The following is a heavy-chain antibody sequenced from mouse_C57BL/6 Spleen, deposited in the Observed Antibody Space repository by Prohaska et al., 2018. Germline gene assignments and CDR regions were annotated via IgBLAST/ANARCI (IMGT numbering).Heavy chain of an antibody. D-gene: IGHD4-1*01. Sequence: EVQLVESGGGLVKPGGSLKLSCAASGFTFSDYGMHWVRQAPEKGLEWVAYISRGSSTIYYADTGKGRFTISRDNAKNTLFLQMTSLRSEDTAMYYCARPGNWDDAMDYWGQGTSVTVSS. V-gene: IGHV5-17*01. CDR2: ISRGSSTI. J-gene: IGHJ4*01. CDR1: GFTFSDYG. CDR3: ARPGNWDDAMDY.